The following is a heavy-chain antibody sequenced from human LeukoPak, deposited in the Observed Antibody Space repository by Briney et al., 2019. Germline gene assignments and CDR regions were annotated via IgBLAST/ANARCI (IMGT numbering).Heavy chain of an antibody. CDR2: IDTDGSDT. CDR3: ARDRGTVAFDI. D-gene: IGHD4-17*01. CDR1: GFTFSSYW. J-gene: IGHJ3*02. Sequence: GGSLRLSCAASGFTFSSYWMHWVRHAPGKGLLLVSRIDTDGSDTAYADSVKGRFTISRDNAKNTLYLQMNSLRAEDTAVYYCARDRGTVAFDIWGQGTMVTVSS. V-gene: IGHV3-74*01.